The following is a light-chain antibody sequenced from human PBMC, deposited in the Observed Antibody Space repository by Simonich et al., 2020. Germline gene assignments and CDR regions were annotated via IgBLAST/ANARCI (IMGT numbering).Light chain of an antibody. J-gene: IGLJ2*01. CDR3: SSYTSSSTLV. Sequence: QSALTQPASVSGSPGQSITISCTGTSSDVGGYTYVSWYQQHPGKAPTLMIYDVSKRPSGVSNLFSGSKSGNTASLTISGLQAEDEADYYCSSYTSSSTLVFGGGTKLTVL. CDR1: SSDVGGYTY. V-gene: IGLV2-14*01. CDR2: DVS.